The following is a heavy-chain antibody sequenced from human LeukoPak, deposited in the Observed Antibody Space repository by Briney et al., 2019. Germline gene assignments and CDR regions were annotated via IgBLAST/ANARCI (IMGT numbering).Heavy chain of an antibody. V-gene: IGHV1-8*01. Sequence: GASVKVSCKASGYTFTSYDINWVRQATGQGLEWMGWMNPNSGDTGFAQKFQGRVTTTRNTSISTAYMELNSLRSEDTAVYYCARGQLADFDYWGQGTLVTVSS. J-gene: IGHJ4*02. CDR3: ARGQLADFDY. D-gene: IGHD6-6*01. CDR1: GYTFTSYD. CDR2: MNPNSGDT.